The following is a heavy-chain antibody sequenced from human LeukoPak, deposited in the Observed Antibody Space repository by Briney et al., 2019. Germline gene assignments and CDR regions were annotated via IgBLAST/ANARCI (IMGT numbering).Heavy chain of an antibody. CDR1: GFTFSSYV. CDR3: AREGRGTSSKYLDT. J-gene: IGHJ5*02. Sequence: GGSLRLSCAASGFTFSSYVMHWVRQAPGKGLEWVAVIWYDGSNKYSADSVKGRFITSRDNSKNMLYLQMNSLRAEDTAVYYCAREGRGTSSKYLDTWGRETLVTVS. CDR2: IWYDGSNK. D-gene: IGHD3-16*01. V-gene: IGHV3-33*01.